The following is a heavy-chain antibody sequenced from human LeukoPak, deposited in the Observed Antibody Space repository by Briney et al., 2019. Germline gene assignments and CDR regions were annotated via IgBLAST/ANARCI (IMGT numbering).Heavy chain of an antibody. CDR1: GFTVSGTN. J-gene: IGHJ4*02. Sequence: PGGSLRLSCAASGFTVSGTNMSWARQAPGKGLEWVSAIYTGGTTYYSDSVEGRFTISRDNSKNTLYLLMNSLRAEDTAVYYCARDQATSGGRLDSWGQGTLVTVSS. CDR3: ARDQATSGGRLDS. CDR2: IYTGGTT. V-gene: IGHV3-53*01. D-gene: IGHD3-16*01.